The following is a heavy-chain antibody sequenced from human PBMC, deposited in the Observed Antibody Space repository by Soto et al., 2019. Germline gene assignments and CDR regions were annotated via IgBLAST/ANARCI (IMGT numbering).Heavy chain of an antibody. CDR1: EFFFSTYA. CDR3: AHPRGYGVFDAVDI. Sequence: LRLSCAACEFFFSTYAMHWIRQAPGKGLEWVSAISNNGDDTYYAESVRGRFTISRDNSINTLYLQMSRLRTDDTAVYYCAHPRGYGVFDAVDIWGQGTKVTVSS. D-gene: IGHD4-17*01. V-gene: IGHV3-23*01. CDR2: ISNNGDDT. J-gene: IGHJ3*02.